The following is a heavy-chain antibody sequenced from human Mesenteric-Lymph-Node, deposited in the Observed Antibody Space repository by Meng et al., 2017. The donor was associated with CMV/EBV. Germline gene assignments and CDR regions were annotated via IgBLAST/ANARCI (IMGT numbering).Heavy chain of an antibody. V-gene: IGHV4-59*01. CDR1: GGSISSYY. D-gene: IGHD1-26*01. CDR3: ARDRIVPVAGGFDAFDM. J-gene: IGHJ3*02. Sequence: GSLRLSCTVSGGSISSYYWSWIRQPPGKGLEWIGYIYHTGYTNYNPSLKSRVIISVDTSRNQFSLKLSSVTAADTAVYYCARDRIVPVAGGFDAFDMWGQGTMVTVSS. CDR2: IYHTGYT.